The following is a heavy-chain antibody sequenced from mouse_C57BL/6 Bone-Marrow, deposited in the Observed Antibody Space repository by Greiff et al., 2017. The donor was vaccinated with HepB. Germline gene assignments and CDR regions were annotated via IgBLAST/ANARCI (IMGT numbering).Heavy chain of an antibody. J-gene: IGHJ1*03. D-gene: IGHD1-1*01. CDR2: LNPYNGDT. Sequence: VQLQQSGPELVKPGDSVKISCKASGYSFTGYFMNWVMQSHGKSLEWIGRLNPYNGDTFYNQKFKGKATLTVDKSSSTAHMELRSLTSEDSAVYYCAREDYYGSSPCWYFDVWGTGTTVTVAS. CDR1: GYSFTGYF. CDR3: AREDYYGSSPCWYFDV. V-gene: IGHV1-20*01.